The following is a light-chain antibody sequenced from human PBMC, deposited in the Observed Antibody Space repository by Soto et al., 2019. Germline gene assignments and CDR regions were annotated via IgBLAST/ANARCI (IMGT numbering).Light chain of an antibody. CDR3: HQVNSYPHT. J-gene: IGKJ2*01. CDR1: QGIRDY. Sequence: IQVTQSPSSLSASVGDRVTITCRASQGIRDYLGWYQQKPGKAPKLLIYAASRLQSGVPSRFSGSGFGTDFTLTIIGLQPEDFATYYCHQVNSYPHTLGQGTKVDIK. V-gene: IGKV1-9*01. CDR2: AAS.